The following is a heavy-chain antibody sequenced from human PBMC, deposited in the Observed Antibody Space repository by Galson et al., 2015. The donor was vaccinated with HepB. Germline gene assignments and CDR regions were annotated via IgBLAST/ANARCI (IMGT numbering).Heavy chain of an antibody. D-gene: IGHD3-10*01. V-gene: IGHV6-1*01. J-gene: IGHJ6*02. CDR2: TYYRSKWYN. CDR3: ARGSGRYAMDV. Sequence: CAISGDSVSSHSAAWNWSRHSPSRGLEWLGRTYYRSKWYNDYAVSVRSRITINPDTSKNQFSLQLRSVTPDDTAVYYCARGSGRYAMDVWGQGTTVTVSS. CDR1: GDSVSSHSAA.